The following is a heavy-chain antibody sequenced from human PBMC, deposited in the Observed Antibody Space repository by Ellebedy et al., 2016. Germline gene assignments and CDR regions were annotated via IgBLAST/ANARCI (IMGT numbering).Heavy chain of an antibody. J-gene: IGHJ4*03. V-gene: IGHV3-7*01. CDR3: VKMPDFDY. CDR2: IRQDGKEA. Sequence: GGSLRLSCAASGFIFTNYWMSWVRQAPGKGLEWVANIRQDGKEAHYMDSVSGRFTILRDNTKDSLNLQMNSLTTEDTAVYYCVKMPDFDYWGQGTLVTVSS. D-gene: IGHD2-2*01. CDR1: GFIFTNYW.